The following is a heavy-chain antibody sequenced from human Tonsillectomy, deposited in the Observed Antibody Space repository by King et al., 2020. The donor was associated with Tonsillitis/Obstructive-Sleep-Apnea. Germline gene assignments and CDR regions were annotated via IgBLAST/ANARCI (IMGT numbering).Heavy chain of an antibody. V-gene: IGHV3-15*01. J-gene: IGHJ6*03. CDR3: TTVNTVGVPAASYYYYYDYM. D-gene: IGHD2-2*01. CDR1: GFTFSNAW. Sequence: VQLVESGGGLVKPGGSLRLSCAASGFTFSNAWMSWVRQAPGKGLEWVCRIKSKTDGGTTDYAAPVKGRFTISRDDSKNTLYLKMNSLKTEDTAVYYCTTVNTVGVPAASYYYYYDYM. CDR2: IKSKTDGGTT.